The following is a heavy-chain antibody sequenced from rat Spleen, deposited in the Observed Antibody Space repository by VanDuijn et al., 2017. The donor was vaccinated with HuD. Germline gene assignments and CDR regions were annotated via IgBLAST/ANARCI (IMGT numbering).Heavy chain of an antibody. CDR3: ARRYVYYGLSD. Sequence: EVQLVESGGGLVQPGRSMKLSCAASGFTFSSFAMAWVRQAPTKGLEWVASISYDGGNTYYRDSVKGRFTISRDNAKSSLYLQMDSLRSEDTSTYYCARRYVYYGLSDWGQGVMVTVSS. J-gene: IGHJ2*01. D-gene: IGHD1-6*01. V-gene: IGHV5-25*01. CDR1: GFTFSSFA. CDR2: ISYDGGNT.